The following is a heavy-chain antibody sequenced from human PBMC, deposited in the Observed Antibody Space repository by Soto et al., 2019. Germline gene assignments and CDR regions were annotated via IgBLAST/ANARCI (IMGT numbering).Heavy chain of an antibody. Sequence: SETLSLTCTVSGGSISSSSYYWGWIRQPPGKGLEWIGSIYYSGSTYYNPSLKSRVTISVDTSKHQFSLKLITVTAADTAVYYCARRVVLKRGYSYGYWYFDLWGRGTLVTVSS. CDR1: GGSISSSSYY. V-gene: IGHV4-39*01. CDR2: IYYSGST. D-gene: IGHD5-18*01. CDR3: ARRVVLKRGYSYGYWYFDL. J-gene: IGHJ2*01.